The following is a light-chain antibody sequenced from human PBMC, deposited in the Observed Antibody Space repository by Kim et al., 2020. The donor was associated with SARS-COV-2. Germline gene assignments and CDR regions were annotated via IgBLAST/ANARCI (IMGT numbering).Light chain of an antibody. CDR3: QQYGSSRT. CDR1: QSVSSSY. V-gene: IGKV3-20*01. Sequence: PGERAPLSCRASQSVSSSYLAWYQQKPGQAPRLLIYGASSRATGIPDRFSGSGSGTDFTLTISRLEPEDFAVYYCQQYGSSRTFGQGTKVDIK. CDR2: GAS. J-gene: IGKJ1*01.